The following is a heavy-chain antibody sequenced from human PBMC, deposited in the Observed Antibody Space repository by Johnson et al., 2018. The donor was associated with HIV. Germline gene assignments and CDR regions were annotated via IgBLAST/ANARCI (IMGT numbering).Heavy chain of an antibody. CDR3: ARERGRIAADAFDI. CDR2: ISYDGSNK. V-gene: IGHV3-30*03. CDR1: GFTFSDYG. D-gene: IGHD6-13*01. Sequence: GGVQPGRSLRLSCAASGFTFSDYGMHWVRQAPGKGLEWVAVISYDGSNKYYADSVKGRFTISRDNSKNTLYLQMNSLRAEDTAVYYCARERGRIAADAFDIWGQGTMVTVSS. J-gene: IGHJ3*02.